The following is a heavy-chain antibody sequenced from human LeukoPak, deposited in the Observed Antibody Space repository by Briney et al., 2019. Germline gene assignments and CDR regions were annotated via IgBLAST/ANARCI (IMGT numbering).Heavy chain of an antibody. CDR1: GYSFTNYW. CDR3: ARRLNYYDNSGYYFDY. D-gene: IGHD3-22*01. CDR2: IYPGDSNA. J-gene: IGHJ4*02. Sequence: GESLKISCKGSGYSFTNYWIGWVRQMPGKGLEWMGIIYPGDSNARYSPPFQGQVTISADKSISTAYLQWSSLKASDTAIYYCARRLNYYDNSGYYFDYWGQGTLVTVSS. V-gene: IGHV5-51*01.